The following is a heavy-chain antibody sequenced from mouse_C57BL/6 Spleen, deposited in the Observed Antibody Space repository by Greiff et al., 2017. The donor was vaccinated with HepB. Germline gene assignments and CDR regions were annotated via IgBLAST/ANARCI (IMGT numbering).Heavy chain of an antibody. CDR1: GFTFSDYG. V-gene: IGHV5-17*01. Sequence: EVQLVDSGGGLVKPGGSLKLSCAASGFTFSDYGMHWVRQAPEKGLEWVAYISSGSSTIYYADTVKGRFTISRDNAKNTLFLQMTSLRSEDTAMYYCARGDYYGSTSMDYWGQGTSVTVSS. J-gene: IGHJ4*01. D-gene: IGHD1-1*01. CDR3: ARGDYYGSTSMDY. CDR2: ISSGSSTI.